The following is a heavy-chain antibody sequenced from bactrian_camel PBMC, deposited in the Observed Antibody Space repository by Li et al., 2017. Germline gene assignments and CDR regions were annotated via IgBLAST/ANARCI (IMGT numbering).Heavy chain of an antibody. Sequence: HVQLVESGGSSVQPDGSLRLSCAASVYLASFDCMGWFRQGPGKEREGVANINPGSGIANYTDSVQGRFTVSQDKAKKTLYLEMNSLKPEDTAMYYCAADLRACSRIPKNRLSIWGQGTQVTVS. CDR2: INPGSGIA. CDR1: VYLASFDC. CDR3: AADLRACSRIPKNRLSI. D-gene: IGHD3*01. V-gene: IGHV3S54*01. J-gene: IGHJ4*01.